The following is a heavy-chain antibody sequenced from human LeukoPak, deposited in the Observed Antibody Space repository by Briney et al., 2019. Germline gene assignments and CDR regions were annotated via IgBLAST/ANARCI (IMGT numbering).Heavy chain of an antibody. CDR2: INHSGST. D-gene: IGHD2-2*03. CDR1: GGSISSYY. J-gene: IGHJ5*02. V-gene: IGHV4-34*01. CDR3: ARQMGIVVSGVWFDP. Sequence: SETLSLTCTVSGGSISSYYWSWIRQPPGKGLEWIGEINHSGSTNYNPSLKSRVTISVDTSKNQFSLKLSSVTAADTAVYYCARQMGIVVSGVWFDPWGQGTLVTVSS.